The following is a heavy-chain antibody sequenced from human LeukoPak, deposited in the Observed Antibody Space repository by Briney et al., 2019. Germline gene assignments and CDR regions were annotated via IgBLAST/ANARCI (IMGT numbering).Heavy chain of an antibody. CDR1: GFTFDDYA. Sequence: HPGGSLRLSCAASGFTFDDYAMHWVRQAPGKGLEWVSGISWNSGSIGYADSVKGRFTISRDNAKNSLYLQMNSLRAEDTAVYYCARALLTDSGKDYWGQGTLVTVSS. V-gene: IGHV3-9*01. J-gene: IGHJ4*02. CDR3: ARALLTDSGKDY. CDR2: ISWNSGSI. D-gene: IGHD1-26*01.